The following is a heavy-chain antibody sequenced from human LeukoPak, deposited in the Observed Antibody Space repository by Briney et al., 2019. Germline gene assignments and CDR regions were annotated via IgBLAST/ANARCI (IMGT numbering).Heavy chain of an antibody. CDR3: ARYFMVSSGWYFSYYYYYMDV. J-gene: IGHJ6*03. CDR1: GYSISSGYY. D-gene: IGHD6-19*01. V-gene: IGHV4-38-2*02. CDR2: IYHSGST. Sequence: SETLSLTCTVSGYSISSGYYWGWIRQPPGKGLEWIGSIYHSGSTYYNPSLKSRVTISVDTSKNQFSLKLSSVTAADTAVYYCARYFMVSSGWYFSYYYYYMDVWGKGTTVTVSS.